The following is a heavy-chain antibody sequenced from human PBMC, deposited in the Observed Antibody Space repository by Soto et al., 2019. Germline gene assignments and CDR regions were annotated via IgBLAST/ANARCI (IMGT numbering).Heavy chain of an antibody. V-gene: IGHV3-21*01. CDR2: ISSSSSYI. J-gene: IGHJ3*02. Sequence: GGSLRLSCAASGFTFSSYSMNWVRQAPGKGLEWVSSISSSSSYIYYADSVKGRFTISRDNAKNSLYLQMNSLRAEDTAVYYCARDRGLERRHKTAFDIWGQGTMVTVSS. D-gene: IGHD1-1*01. CDR3: ARDRGLERRHKTAFDI. CDR1: GFTFSSYS.